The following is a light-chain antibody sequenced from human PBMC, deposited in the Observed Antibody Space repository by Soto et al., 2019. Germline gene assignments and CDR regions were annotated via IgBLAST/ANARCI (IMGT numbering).Light chain of an antibody. CDR3: QQYNTWRLIT. Sequence: EIVMTQPPSTQSVYTRERATLSCRASQSVSNKLAWYQHKPGQAPRVLIYDTSTRAAGIPARFSGSGSGTDFTLTISSLQSEDFAVYYCQQYNTWRLITFCHVTRLE. CDR2: DTS. CDR1: QSVSNK. J-gene: IGKJ5*01. V-gene: IGKV3-15*01.